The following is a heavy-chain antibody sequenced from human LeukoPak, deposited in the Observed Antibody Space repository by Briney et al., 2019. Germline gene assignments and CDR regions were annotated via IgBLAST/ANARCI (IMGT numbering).Heavy chain of an antibody. CDR3: ARSYEGSGFSD. D-gene: IGHD3-3*01. V-gene: IGHV3-21*01. CDR2: ITNSSRYT. Sequence: GGSLRLSCAVSRFILCNYIMNWVRQAPGKGLGGVSSITNSSRYTYYADSVRGRFTISRDNAKNSLYLQMNSLRAEDTAVYYCARSYEGSGFSDWGQGTLVTVSS. CDR1: RFILCNYI. J-gene: IGHJ4*02.